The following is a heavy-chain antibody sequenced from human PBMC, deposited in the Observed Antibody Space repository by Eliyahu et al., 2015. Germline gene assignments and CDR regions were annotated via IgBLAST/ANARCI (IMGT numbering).Heavy chain of an antibody. CDR2: IYYSGST. V-gene: IGHV4-59*08. CDR3: ARGARAVRYYFDY. D-gene: IGHD4-17*01. CDR1: GGSISSYX. Sequence: QVQLQESGPGLVKPSETLSLTCTVSGGSISSYXWSWIRQPPGKGLEXIGYIYYSGSTNSNPSLKSRVTISVDTSKNQFSLKLSSVTAADTAVYYCARGARAVRYYFDYWGQGTLVTVSS. J-gene: IGHJ4*02.